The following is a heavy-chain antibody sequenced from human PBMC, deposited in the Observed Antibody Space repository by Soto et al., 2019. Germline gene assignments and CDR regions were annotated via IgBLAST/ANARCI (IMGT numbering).Heavy chain of an antibody. CDR1: GYTFTNYI. V-gene: IGHV1-18*01. D-gene: IGHD2-2*01. CDR3: AAPKQLSMGYYYGMDV. CDR2: ISAYNGNT. J-gene: IGHJ6*02. Sequence: ASVKVCGKASGYTFTNYIISWVRQAPGQGLEWMGWISAYNGNTNYAQNLQGRVAMTTDSSTSTAYMELRSLKASDTAMYYCAAPKQLSMGYYYGMDVWGQGTTVTVSS.